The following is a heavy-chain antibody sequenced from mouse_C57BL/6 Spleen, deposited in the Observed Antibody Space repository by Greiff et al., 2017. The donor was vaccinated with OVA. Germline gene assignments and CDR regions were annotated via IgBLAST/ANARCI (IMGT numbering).Heavy chain of an antibody. CDR1: GYAFSSSW. CDR3: AIWYPFAY. D-gene: IGHD2-1*01. V-gene: IGHV1-82*01. J-gene: IGHJ3*01. CDR2: IYPGDGDT. Sequence: VKLQQSGPELVKPGASVKISCKASGYAFSSSWMNWVKQRPGKGLEWIGRIYPGDGDTNYNGKFKGKATLTADKSSSTAYMQLSSLTSEDSAVYFCAIWYPFAYWGQGTLVTVSA.